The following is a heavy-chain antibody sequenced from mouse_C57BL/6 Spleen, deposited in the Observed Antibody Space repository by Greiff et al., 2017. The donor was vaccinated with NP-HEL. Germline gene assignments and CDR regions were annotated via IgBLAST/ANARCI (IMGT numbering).Heavy chain of an antibody. CDR1: GFSLTSYG. CDR3: ARGGYGSSYWYFDV. Sequence: QVQLKESGPGLVQPSQSLSITCTVSGFSLTSYGVHWVRQSPGKGLEWLGVIWSGGSTDYNAAFISRLSISKDNSKSQVFFKMNSLQADDTAIYYCARGGYGSSYWYFDVWGTGTTVTVSS. J-gene: IGHJ1*03. V-gene: IGHV2-2*01. D-gene: IGHD1-1*01. CDR2: IWSGGST.